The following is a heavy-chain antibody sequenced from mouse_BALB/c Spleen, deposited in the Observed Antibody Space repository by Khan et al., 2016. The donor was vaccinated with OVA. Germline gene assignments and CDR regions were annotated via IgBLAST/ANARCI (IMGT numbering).Heavy chain of an antibody. D-gene: IGHD1-3*01. CDR2: INSDGYST. CDR3: ASHLSESFAY. Sequence: EVQLQESGGDLVRPGGSLKLSCAASGFTFSAYGMSWVRQSPDKRLDWVATINSDGYSTYYPDSLKGRFIIPRDNAKNTLYLQLRSLKSEDTAMYYCASHLSESFAYGGQGTLVTVSA. CDR1: GFTFSAYG. V-gene: IGHV5-6*01. J-gene: IGHJ3*01.